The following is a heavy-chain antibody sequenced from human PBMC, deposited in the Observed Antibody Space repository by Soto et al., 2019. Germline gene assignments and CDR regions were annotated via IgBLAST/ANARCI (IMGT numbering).Heavy chain of an antibody. CDR1: GYTFSSYG. J-gene: IGHJ4*02. Sequence: ASVKVSCKASGYTFSSYGINWVRQAPGQGLEYLGWINPNSGNTGYVQKFQGRVTMTRNTSINTAYMELNSLRSEDTAVYYCARERTYFGDYWGQGTLVTVSS. D-gene: IGHD3-9*01. V-gene: IGHV1-8*02. CDR2: INPNSGNT. CDR3: ARERTYFGDY.